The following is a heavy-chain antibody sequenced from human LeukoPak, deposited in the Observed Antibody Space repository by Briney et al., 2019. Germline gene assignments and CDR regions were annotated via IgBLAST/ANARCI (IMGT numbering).Heavy chain of an antibody. J-gene: IGHJ6*02. Sequence: GASVEVSCKASGYTFTNYYMHWVRQAPGQGLEWMGIINPSGGSTSYAQRFQGRVTMTRDTSTSTVYMELSSLRSEDTAVYYCARVVPYYCSGGSCSFYGMDVWGQGTTVTVSS. V-gene: IGHV1-46*01. CDR2: INPSGGST. CDR1: GYTFTNYY. CDR3: ARVVPYYCSGGSCSFYGMDV. D-gene: IGHD2-15*01.